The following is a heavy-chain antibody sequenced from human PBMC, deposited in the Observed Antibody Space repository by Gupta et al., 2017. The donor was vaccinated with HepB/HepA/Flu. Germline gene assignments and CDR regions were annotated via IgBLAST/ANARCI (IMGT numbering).Heavy chain of an antibody. J-gene: IGHJ4*02. CDR2: ISWDDDK. CDR3: AHEKWVSSIWYGNFDY. Sequence: QITLKESGPTLVKPTQTPTLTCTFSGFSLSTSRVGVGWIRQPPGKALEWLALISWDDDKRYSPSLKSRLTITKHTSKNQVVLTMTNMDPVDTATYYCAHEKWVSSIWYGNFDYWGQGTLVTVSS. D-gene: IGHD6-13*01. CDR1: GFSLSTSRVG. V-gene: IGHV2-5*02.